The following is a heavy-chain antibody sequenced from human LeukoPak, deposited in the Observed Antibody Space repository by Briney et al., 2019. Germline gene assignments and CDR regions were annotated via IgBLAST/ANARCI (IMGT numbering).Heavy chain of an antibody. J-gene: IGHJ3*02. Sequence: GASVKVSCKTSGYTFTGYYMHWVRQAPGQGLEWMGWINPNSGGTNYAQKFQDRVSMIRDTSISTAYMHLSRLRSDDTAVYYCAREGVVTTSGAFDIWGQGTMVTVSS. D-gene: IGHD2-21*02. V-gene: IGHV1-2*02. CDR1: GYTFTGYY. CDR2: INPNSGGT. CDR3: AREGVVTTSGAFDI.